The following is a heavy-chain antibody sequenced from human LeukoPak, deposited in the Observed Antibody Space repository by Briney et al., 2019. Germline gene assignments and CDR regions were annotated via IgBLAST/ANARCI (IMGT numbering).Heavy chain of an antibody. V-gene: IGHV4-61*02. CDR2: IHTSGGT. D-gene: IGHD3-9*01. Sequence: PSQTLSLTCTVSGGSISSGNYYWSWIRQPAGKGLEWIGRIHTSGGTDQNPSLKSRVTISGDTSKNQFSLKLRSVTAADTAVYYCARDLGDGDWSGYFDSWGQGTLVTVSS. J-gene: IGHJ4*02. CDR3: ARDLGDGDWSGYFDS. CDR1: GGSISSGNYY.